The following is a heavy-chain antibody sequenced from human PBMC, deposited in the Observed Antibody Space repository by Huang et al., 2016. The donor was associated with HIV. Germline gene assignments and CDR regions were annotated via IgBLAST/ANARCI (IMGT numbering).Heavy chain of an antibody. CDR2: IYSIGNG. CDR3: ASRTTVTTTSNYHYFYMDV. J-gene: IGHJ6*03. Sequence: QLQLQESGPGLVKPSETLSLTCTVSGGSISSSSYYWGWIRQSPGKGLEWIGSIYSIGNGSYHPSLKSRVTMSVDRSSNQFSLKMHSVTAADTAVYYCASRTTVTTTSNYHYFYMDVWGKGTTVIVSS. D-gene: IGHD4-17*01. CDR1: GGSISSSSYY. V-gene: IGHV4-39*01.